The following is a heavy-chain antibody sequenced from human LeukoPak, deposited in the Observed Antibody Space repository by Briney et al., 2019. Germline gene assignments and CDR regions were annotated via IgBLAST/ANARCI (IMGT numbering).Heavy chain of an antibody. V-gene: IGHV3-9*01. CDR2: ISWNSGSI. D-gene: IGHD6-19*01. CDR3: AKDIAVAGMTFWYFDL. Sequence: LSLTCAVSGGSISSGGYSWSWIRQPPGKGLEWVSGISWNSGSIGYADSVKGRFTISRDNAKNSLYLQMNSLRAEDTALYYCAKDIAVAGMTFWYFDLWGRGTLVTVSS. CDR1: GGSISSGGYS. J-gene: IGHJ2*01.